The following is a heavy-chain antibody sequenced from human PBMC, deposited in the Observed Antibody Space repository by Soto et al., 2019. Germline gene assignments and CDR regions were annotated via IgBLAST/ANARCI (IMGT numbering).Heavy chain of an antibody. J-gene: IGHJ6*02. CDR3: ARVRSSPYYYYGMDV. CDR1: GGSISSYY. CDR2: IYYSGST. D-gene: IGHD6-19*01. Sequence: SETLSLTCTVSGGSISSYYWSWIRQPPGKGLEWIGYIYYSGSTNYNPPLKSRVTISVDTSKNQFSLKLSSVTAADTAVYYCARVRSSPYYYYGMDVWGQGTTVTVSS. V-gene: IGHV4-59*01.